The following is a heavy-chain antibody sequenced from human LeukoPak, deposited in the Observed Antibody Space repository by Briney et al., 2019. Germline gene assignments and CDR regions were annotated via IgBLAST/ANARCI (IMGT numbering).Heavy chain of an antibody. J-gene: IGHJ1*01. CDR3: ARVSESLPEYFQH. CDR1: GYTFTGYY. D-gene: IGHD1-26*01. V-gene: IGHV1-2*02. CDR2: INPNSGGT. Sequence: ASVKVSCKASGYTFTGYYMHWVRQAPGQGLEWMGWINPNSGGTNYAQKFQGRVTMTRDTSISTAYMELSRLRSDDTAVYYCARVSESLPEYFQHWGQGTLVTVSS.